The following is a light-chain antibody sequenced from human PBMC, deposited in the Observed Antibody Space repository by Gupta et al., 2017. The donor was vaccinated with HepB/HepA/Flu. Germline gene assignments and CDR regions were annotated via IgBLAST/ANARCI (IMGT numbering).Light chain of an antibody. V-gene: IGKV1-39*01. J-gene: IGKJ3*01. Sequence: DIQMTKSQSSLSASVGDRVTITCRASQSISSYLNWYQQKPGKAPKLLIYAASSLQSGVPSRFSGSGSGTDFTLTISSLQPEDFATYYCQQSYSTPFTFGPGTKVDIK. CDR3: QQSYSTPFT. CDR2: AAS. CDR1: QSISSY.